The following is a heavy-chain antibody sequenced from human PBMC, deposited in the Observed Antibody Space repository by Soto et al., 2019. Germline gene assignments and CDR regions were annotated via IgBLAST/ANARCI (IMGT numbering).Heavy chain of an antibody. CDR1: GCSFIGFY. D-gene: IGHD6-19*01. V-gene: IGHV1-2*02. CDR3: ASAAVTGTAGLDF. J-gene: IGHJ4*02. CDR2: INPNSGGT. Sequence: XSVKVSCKASGCSFIGFYMHWGRQAPGQGLEWMGWINPNSGGTKSAEKFQGSVTMTRDTSISTAYMELSRLTSDDTAVYYCASAAVTGTAGLDFWGQGTQVTVSS.